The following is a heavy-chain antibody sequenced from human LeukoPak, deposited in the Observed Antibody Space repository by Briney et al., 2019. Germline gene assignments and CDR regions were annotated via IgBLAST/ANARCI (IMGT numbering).Heavy chain of an antibody. CDR1: GFTFSSYA. J-gene: IGHJ4*02. CDR3: AKAGSYYGDYFDY. V-gene: IGHV3-23*01. CDR2: ISGSGGST. Sequence: RGSLRLSCAASGFTFSSYAMSWVRQAPGKGLEWVSAISGSGGSTYYADSVKGRFTISRDNSKNTLYLQMNSLRAEDTAVYYCAKAGSYYGDYFDYWGQGTLVTVSS. D-gene: IGHD1-26*01.